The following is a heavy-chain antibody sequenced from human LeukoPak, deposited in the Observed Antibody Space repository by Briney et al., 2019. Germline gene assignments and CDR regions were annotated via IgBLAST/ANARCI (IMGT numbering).Heavy chain of an antibody. CDR1: GFTFSSYD. CDR3: ARGSGYDWDSSGWTDAFDI. D-gene: IGHD5-12*01. V-gene: IGHV3-13*01. Sequence: GGSLRLSCAASGFTFSSYDMHWVRQATGKGLEWVSAIGTAGDTYYPGSVKGRFTISRENAKNSLYLQMNSLRAGDTAVYYCARGSGYDWDSSGWTDAFDIWGQGTMVTVSS. CDR2: IGTAGDT. J-gene: IGHJ3*02.